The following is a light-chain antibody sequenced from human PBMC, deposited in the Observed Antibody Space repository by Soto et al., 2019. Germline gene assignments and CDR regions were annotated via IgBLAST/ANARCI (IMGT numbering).Light chain of an antibody. J-gene: IGKJ5*01. CDR2: AAS. CDR3: QQLNSYPIT. Sequence: DIQLTQSPSFLSASVGDRVTITCRASQGISTFLAWYQLKPRKAPKLLIYAASTLQSGVPSRFSGSGSGTEFTLTISSLQPEDFATYYCQQLNSYPITFGQGTRLEIK. V-gene: IGKV1-9*01. CDR1: QGISTF.